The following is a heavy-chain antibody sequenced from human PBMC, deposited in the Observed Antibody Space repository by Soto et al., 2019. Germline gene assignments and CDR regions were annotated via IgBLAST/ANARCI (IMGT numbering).Heavy chain of an antibody. J-gene: IGHJ4*02. CDR1: GYTFTSYG. CDR2: ISAYNGNT. V-gene: IGHV1-18*04. Sequence: QVQLVQSGAEVKKPGASVKVSCKASGYTFTSYGISWVRQSPGQELEWMGWISAYNGNTNYSQKLQGRVTITTDTSTGTAYMELRSLRADDTAVYYCARGPGIYCGGDCHPFDYWGQGTLVTVSS. D-gene: IGHD2-21*02. CDR3: ARGPGIYCGGDCHPFDY.